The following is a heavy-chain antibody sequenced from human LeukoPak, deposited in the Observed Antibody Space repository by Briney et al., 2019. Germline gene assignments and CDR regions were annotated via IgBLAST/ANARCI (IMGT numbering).Heavy chain of an antibody. CDR2: IWYDGINK. D-gene: IGHD3-22*01. CDR1: RFILSRYG. J-gene: IGHJ4*02. Sequence: GGTPRLSPAASRFILSRYGLHCVPDAPGKGLEGVAAIWYDGINKYYAARVKGRFPIFRDNSRNTLYMAMNSVRGEDSAVYYCARDLYFHHSSGYYYGVDYWGQGTLVTVSS. CDR3: ARDLYFHHSSGYYYGVDY. V-gene: IGHV3-33*01.